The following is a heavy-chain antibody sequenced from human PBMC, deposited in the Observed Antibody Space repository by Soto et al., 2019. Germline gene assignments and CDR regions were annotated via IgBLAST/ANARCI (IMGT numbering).Heavy chain of an antibody. CDR1: GGSIRSGGYY. Sequence: QVQLQESGPGLVKPSQTLSLTCTVSGGSIRSGGYYWSWVRQNPRRGLEWIGNIYYSGNTYYNPSLKSRLTISVDTSKNQFSLNLSSVPAADTAVYYCARDRLMATAGTARHYFGLDVWGQGTTVTVSS. CDR3: ARDRLMATAGTARHYFGLDV. V-gene: IGHV4-31*03. D-gene: IGHD5-18*01. J-gene: IGHJ6*02. CDR2: IYYSGNT.